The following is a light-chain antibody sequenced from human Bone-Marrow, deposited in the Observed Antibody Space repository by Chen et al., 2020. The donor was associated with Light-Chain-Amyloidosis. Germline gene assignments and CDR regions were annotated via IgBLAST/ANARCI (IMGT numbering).Light chain of an antibody. CDR2: DDS. CDR1: NIGSTS. CDR3: QVWDRSSDRPV. V-gene: IGLV3-21*02. J-gene: IGLJ3*02. Sequence: SYVLTKPSSVSVAPGQTATIACGGNNIGSTSVHWYQQTPGQAPRVVVDDDSDRPSGIPERLSGSNSGNTDTLTISRVEAGDEADYYCQVWDRSSDRPVFGGGTKLTVL.